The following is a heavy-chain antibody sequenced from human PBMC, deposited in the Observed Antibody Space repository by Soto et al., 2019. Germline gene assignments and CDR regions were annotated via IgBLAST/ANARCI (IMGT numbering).Heavy chain of an antibody. J-gene: IGHJ4*02. CDR3: ARLKGRYYYDRGGLGFDD. D-gene: IGHD3-22*01. CDR1: GYTFTSYG. Sequence: GXSVKVSCKASGYTFTSYGIRLVRQAPGQGLEWMGWISAYNGNTNYAQKLQGRVTMTTDTSTSTAYMELRSLRSDDTAVYYCARLKGRYYYDRGGLGFDDWGQGTLVTVSS. CDR2: ISAYNGNT. V-gene: IGHV1-18*01.